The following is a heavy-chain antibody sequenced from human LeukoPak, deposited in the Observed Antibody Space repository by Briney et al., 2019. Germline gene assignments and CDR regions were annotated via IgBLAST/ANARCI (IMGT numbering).Heavy chain of an antibody. J-gene: IGHJ6*02. CDR2: ISYDGSNK. D-gene: IGHD2-21*02. V-gene: IGHV3-30*18. CDR3: AKDRDSLYYYYGMDV. CDR1: AFTFSSYV. Sequence: PGGSLRLSCAASAFTFSSYVMHWVRQAPGKGLEWVAVISYDGSNKYYADSVKGRFTISRDNSKNTLYLQMNSLRAEDTAVYYCAKDRDSLYYYYGMDVWGQGTTVTVSS.